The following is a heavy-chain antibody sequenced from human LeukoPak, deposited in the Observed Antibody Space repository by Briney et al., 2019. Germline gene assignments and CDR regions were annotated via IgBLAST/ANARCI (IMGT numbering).Heavy chain of an antibody. V-gene: IGHV4-34*12. D-gene: IGHD2/OR15-2a*01. CDR1: GGSFSNYY. CDR2: ILHSGRT. J-gene: IGHJ4*02. CDR3: AGKVVGSMIDY. Sequence: SETLSLTCAVYGGSFSNYYWTWIRQPPGKRLEWIGEILHSGRTNYNPSLKSRVTISVDTSKSQFSLKLSSVTAADTAVYYCAGKVVGSMIDYWGQGTLVTVSS.